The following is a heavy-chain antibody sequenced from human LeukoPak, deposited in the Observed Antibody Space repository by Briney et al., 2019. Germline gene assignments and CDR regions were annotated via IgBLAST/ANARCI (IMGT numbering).Heavy chain of an antibody. CDR3: ARGVDTAMVGANWFDP. D-gene: IGHD5-18*01. CDR1: GGSISSSSYY. CDR2: IYYSGST. J-gene: IGHJ5*02. Sequence: SETLSLTCTVSGGSISSSSYYWGWIRQPPGKGLEWIGSIYYSGSTHYNPSLKSRVTISVDTSKNQFSLKLSSVTAADTAVYYCARGVDTAMVGANWFDPWGQGTLVTVSS. V-gene: IGHV4-39*07.